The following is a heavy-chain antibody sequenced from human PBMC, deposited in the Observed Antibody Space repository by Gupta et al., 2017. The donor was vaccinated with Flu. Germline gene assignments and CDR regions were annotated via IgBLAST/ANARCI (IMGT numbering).Heavy chain of an antibody. CDR1: GFTFSDHY. CDR2: SRNNLKRYTT. Sequence: EVQLVDSGGGLVQPGGSLRLSCAASGFTFSDHYMEWVRQAPGKGLEWVGRSRNNLKRYTTDYAASVKCRFTISRDDSKNAMFLQMNNLDTEDAAVYYCRQLGDRSGLSDYWGQGTLVTVSS. J-gene: IGHJ4*02. D-gene: IGHD1-1*01. CDR3: RQLGDRSGLSDY. V-gene: IGHV3-72*01.